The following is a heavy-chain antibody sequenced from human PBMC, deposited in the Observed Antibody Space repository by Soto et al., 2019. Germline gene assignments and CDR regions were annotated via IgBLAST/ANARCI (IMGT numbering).Heavy chain of an antibody. CDR2: ISYDGSNK. J-gene: IGHJ6*01. D-gene: IGHD2-2*01. CDR1: GFTFSSYA. Sequence: PGGSLRLSCAASGFTFSSYAMHWVRQAPGKGLEWVAVISYDGSNKYYADSVKGRFTISRENSNNTLYLQMNSLSAEDTAVYYCARDLNTSHWTSYYYYGMDVWGQGTTVTVPS. V-gene: IGHV3-30-3*01. CDR3: ARDLNTSHWTSYYYYGMDV.